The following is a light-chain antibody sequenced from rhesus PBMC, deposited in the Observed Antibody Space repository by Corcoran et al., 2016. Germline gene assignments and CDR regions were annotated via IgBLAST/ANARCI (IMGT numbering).Light chain of an antibody. CDR2: AAT. J-gene: IGKJ1*01. V-gene: IGKV1-28*02. CDR1: QGISSY. Sequence: DIQMTQSPSSLSASVGDTVTITCRASQGISSYLNWFQQKPGKAPNLLIYAATTLQSGVPSRFSGSGSVTDFTLTISRLQAEDFATYYCQQYNSAPPTFGQGTKVEIK. CDR3: QQYNSAPPT.